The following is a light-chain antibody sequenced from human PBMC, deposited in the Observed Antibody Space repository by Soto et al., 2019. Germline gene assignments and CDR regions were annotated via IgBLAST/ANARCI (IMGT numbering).Light chain of an antibody. Sequence: QSALTQPASVSGSPGQSITISCTGTSRDVGGYNYVSWHQQHPGKAPKVIITEVSNRPSGVSNRFSGSKSGNTASLTISGLRAEDEGDYFCSSFTGTSALILFGGGTKLTVL. V-gene: IGLV2-14*01. J-gene: IGLJ2*01. CDR3: SSFTGTSALIL. CDR1: SRDVGGYNY. CDR2: EVS.